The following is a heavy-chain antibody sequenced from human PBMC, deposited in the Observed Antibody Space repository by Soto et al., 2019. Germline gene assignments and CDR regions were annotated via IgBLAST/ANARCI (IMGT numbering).Heavy chain of an antibody. CDR1: GFTFSSYA. CDR2: ISYDGSNK. J-gene: IGHJ6*02. Sequence: QVQLVESGGGVVQPGRSLRLSCAASGFTFSSYAMHWVRQAPGKGLEWVAVISYDGSNKYYADSVKGRFTISRDNSKNTLYLQMNSLRAEDTAVYYCARDKGTHRGMDVWGQGTTVTVSS. CDR3: ARDKGTHRGMDV. D-gene: IGHD3-10*01. V-gene: IGHV3-30-3*01.